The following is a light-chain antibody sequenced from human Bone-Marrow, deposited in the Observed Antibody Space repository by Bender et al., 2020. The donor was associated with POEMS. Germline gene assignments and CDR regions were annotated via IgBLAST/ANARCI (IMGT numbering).Light chain of an antibody. J-gene: IGLJ1*01. CDR3: SSYAGSYTYV. Sequence: QSALTQPPSASGSPGQSVTISCTGTSSDVGGYKYVSWYQQYPGKAPKLMIYEVNKRPSGVPDRFSGSKSGNTASLTVSGLQAEDEADYYCSSYAGSYTYVFGTGTEVTVL. CDR2: EVN. V-gene: IGLV2-8*01. CDR1: SSDVGGYKY.